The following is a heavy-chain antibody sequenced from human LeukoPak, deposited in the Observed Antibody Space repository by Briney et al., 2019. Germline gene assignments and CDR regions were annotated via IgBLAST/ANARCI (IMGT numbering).Heavy chain of an antibody. D-gene: IGHD3-22*01. V-gene: IGHV3-64D*06. CDR2: ISSNGGST. CDR3: VKDEGSYYYDSSGYLR. CDR1: GFTFSSYA. J-gene: IGHJ4*02. Sequence: GGSLRLSCSASGFTFSSYAMHWVRQAPGKGLEYVSAISSNGGSTYHADSVKGRFTISRDNSKNTLYLQMSSLRAEDTAVYYCVKDEGSYYYDSSGYLRWGQGTLVTVSS.